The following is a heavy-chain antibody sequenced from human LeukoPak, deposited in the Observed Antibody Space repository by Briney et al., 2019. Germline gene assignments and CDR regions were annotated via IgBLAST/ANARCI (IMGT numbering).Heavy chain of an antibody. Sequence: GGSLRLSCAASRFTFSNYGMHWVRQAPGKGLEWVAFIPYDGSNKYYADSLKGRITISRDNSKNTLYLQMNSLRVEDTAIYYCAKDICGGDCYPHGGYWGQGTLVTVSS. J-gene: IGHJ4*02. CDR2: IPYDGSNK. D-gene: IGHD2-21*01. CDR1: RFTFSNYG. V-gene: IGHV3-30*02. CDR3: AKDICGGDCYPHGGY.